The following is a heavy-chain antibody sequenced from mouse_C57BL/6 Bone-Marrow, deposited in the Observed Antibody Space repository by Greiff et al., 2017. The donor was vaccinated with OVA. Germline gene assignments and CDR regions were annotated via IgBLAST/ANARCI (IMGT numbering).Heavy chain of an antibody. CDR1: GYTFTSYG. CDR3: ARLGGDRYPWYFDV. J-gene: IGHJ1*03. D-gene: IGHD3-3*01. V-gene: IGHV1-81*01. CDR2: IYPRSGNT. Sequence: VQLQQSGAELARPGASVKLSCKASGYTFTSYGISWVKQRTGQGLEWIGEIYPRSGNTYYNEKFKGKATLTADKSSSTAYMELRSLTSEDSAVYFCARLGGDRYPWYFDVWGTGTTVTVSS.